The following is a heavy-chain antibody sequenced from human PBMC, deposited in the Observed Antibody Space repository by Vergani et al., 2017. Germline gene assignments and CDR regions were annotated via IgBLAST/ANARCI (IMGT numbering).Heavy chain of an antibody. D-gene: IGHD5-18*01. CDR1: GFMFSTYG. Sequence: VQLVESGGGVVQPGRSLRLSCAASGFMFSTYGLHWVRQAPGKGLEWVSTISGSGDRTYYADSVKGRFAISRDNSKNTVYLQMNSLRVEDTAVYYCAKDPATSMGFGGQGILVTVFS. J-gene: IGHJ4*01. V-gene: IGHV3-23*04. CDR3: AKDPATSMGF. CDR2: ISGSGDRT.